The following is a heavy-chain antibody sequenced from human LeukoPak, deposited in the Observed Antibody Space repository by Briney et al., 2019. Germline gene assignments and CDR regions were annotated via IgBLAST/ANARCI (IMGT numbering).Heavy chain of an antibody. J-gene: IGHJ4*02. CDR2: INPSGGST. CDR1: GYTFTSYY. CDR3: AREYGSGPPFFDY. Sequence: ASVKGSCKASGYTFTSYYMHWVRQAPGQGLEWMGIINPSGGSTSYAQKFQGRVTITADESTSTAYMELSSLRSEDTAVYYCAREYGSGPPFFDYWGQGTLVTVSS. D-gene: IGHD3-10*01. V-gene: IGHV1-46*01.